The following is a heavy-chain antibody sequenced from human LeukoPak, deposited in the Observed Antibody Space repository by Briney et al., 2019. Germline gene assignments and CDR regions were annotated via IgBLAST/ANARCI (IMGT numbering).Heavy chain of an antibody. CDR3: ARGGDIVVVPAALAIDY. D-gene: IGHD2-2*01. Sequence: PSETLSLTCTVSGGSISSYYWSWIRQPPGKGLEWIGYIYYSGSTNYNPSLKSRVTISVDTSKNQFSLKLSSVTAADTAVYYCARGGDIVVVPAALAIDYWGQGTLVTVSS. J-gene: IGHJ4*02. CDR1: GGSISSYY. V-gene: IGHV4-59*12. CDR2: IYYSGST.